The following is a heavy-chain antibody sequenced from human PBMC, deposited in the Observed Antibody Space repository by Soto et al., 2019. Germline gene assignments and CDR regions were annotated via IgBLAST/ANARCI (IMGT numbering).Heavy chain of an antibody. D-gene: IGHD4-4*01. CDR3: ARDFTVTEGAHSYYYDMDV. Sequence: QVQLVQSGAEVQKPGSSVKVSCKASGGTFSSYAISWVRQAPGQGLEWMGGIIPIFGKANYAQKFQGRVTITADESTSTAYMELSSVISEDTAVYYCARDFTVTEGAHSYYYDMDVWGQGTTVTVSS. CDR2: IIPIFGKA. CDR1: GGTFSSYA. J-gene: IGHJ6*02. V-gene: IGHV1-69*01.